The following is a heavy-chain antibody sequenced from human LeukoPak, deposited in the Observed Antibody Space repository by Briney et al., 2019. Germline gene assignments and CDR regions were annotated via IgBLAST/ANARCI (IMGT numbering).Heavy chain of an antibody. CDR2: IIPILGIA. J-gene: IGHJ4*02. V-gene: IGHV1-69*04. CDR1: GGTFSSYA. CDR3: ARVGVDTAMVTH. D-gene: IGHD5-18*01. Sequence: SVKVSCKASGGTFSSYAISWVRQAPGQGLEWMGRIIPILGIANYAQKFQGRVTITADKSTSTAYMELSSLRSEDTAVYYCARVGVDTAMVTHWGQGTLVTVSS.